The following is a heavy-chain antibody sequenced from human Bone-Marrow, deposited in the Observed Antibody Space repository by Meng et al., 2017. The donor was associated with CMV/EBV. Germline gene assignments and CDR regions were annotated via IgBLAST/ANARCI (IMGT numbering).Heavy chain of an antibody. CDR1: GGSFSSYT. D-gene: IGHD2-2*02. CDR2: IVPVLVKA. V-gene: IGHV1-69*02. CDR3: ARGDIVVVPAAIHYYYYGMDV. J-gene: IGHJ6*02. Sequence: SVKVSCKASGGSFSSYTVSWVRQAAGQGFEWMGRIVPVLVKANYAQKFQGRVTMTRNTSISTAYMELSSLRSEDTAVYYCARGDIVVVPAAIHYYYYGMDVWGQGTTVTVSS.